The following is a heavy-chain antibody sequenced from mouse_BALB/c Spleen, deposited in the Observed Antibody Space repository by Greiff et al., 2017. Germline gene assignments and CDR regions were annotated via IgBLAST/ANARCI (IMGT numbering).Heavy chain of an antibody. CDR2: ISNLAYSI. J-gene: IGHJ1*01. CDR3: ARDRDYYGSSHWYFDV. Sequence: EVQGVESGGGLVQPGGSRKLSCAASGFTFSDYGMAWVRQAPGKGPEWVAFISNLAYSIYYADTVTGRFTISRENAKNTLYLEMSSLRSEDTAMYYCARDRDYYGSSHWYFDVWGAGTTVTVSS. D-gene: IGHD1-1*01. CDR1: GFTFSDYG. V-gene: IGHV5-15*02.